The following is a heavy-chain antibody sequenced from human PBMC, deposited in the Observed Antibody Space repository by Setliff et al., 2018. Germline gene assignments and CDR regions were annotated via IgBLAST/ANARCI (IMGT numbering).Heavy chain of an antibody. Sequence: SETLSLTCTVSGDSVSSASFYWGWMRQAPGKGLEWIGSFYYTGSTHYNPSLKSRVTISRDTSRNQFSLKLLSVTAADTAVYYCAGGTSSKVVLPASDYWGQGTLVTVSS. CDR3: AGGTSSKVVLPASDY. D-gene: IGHD2-15*01. CDR2: FYYTGST. CDR1: GDSVSSASFY. J-gene: IGHJ4*02. V-gene: IGHV4-39*07.